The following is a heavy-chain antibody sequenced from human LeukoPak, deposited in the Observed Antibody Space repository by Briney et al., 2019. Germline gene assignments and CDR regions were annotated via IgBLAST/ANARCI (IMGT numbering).Heavy chain of an antibody. J-gene: IGHJ4*02. V-gene: IGHV4-4*02. CDR3: ARAIVVVTATLFDY. CDR1: GGSISRNHW. CDR2: IYHSGST. D-gene: IGHD2-21*02. Sequence: SETLSLTCAVSGGSISRNHWWSWVRPPPGKGLEWIGEIYHSGSTNYNSSLKSRVTISVDKSKNQFSLRLSSVTAADTAVYYCARAIVVVTATLFDYWGQGTLVTVSS.